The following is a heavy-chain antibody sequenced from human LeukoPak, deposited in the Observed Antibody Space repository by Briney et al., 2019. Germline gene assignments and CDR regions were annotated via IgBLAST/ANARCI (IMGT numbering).Heavy chain of an antibody. Sequence: AASVKVSCKASGYTFTSYGISWVRQAPGQGLEWMGWISAYNGNTNYAQKLQGRVTMTTDTSTSTAYMELRSLRSDDTAVYYCARTVDSSGYPSRFDIWGQGTMVTVSS. J-gene: IGHJ3*02. CDR2: ISAYNGNT. CDR1: GYTFTSYG. V-gene: IGHV1-18*01. CDR3: ARTVDSSGYPSRFDI. D-gene: IGHD3-22*01.